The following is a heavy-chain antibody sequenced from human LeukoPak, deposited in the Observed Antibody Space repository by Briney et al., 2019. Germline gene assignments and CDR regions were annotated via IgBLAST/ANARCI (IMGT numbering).Heavy chain of an antibody. J-gene: IGHJ4*02. CDR3: ARGGYSYGYMGYFDY. D-gene: IGHD5-18*01. Sequence: GASVKVSCKASGYTFTNYGISWVRQAPGQGLEWMGWISAYSGNTNYAQKFQGRLTMTTDSSTSTAYMELRSLRSDDTAVYYCARGGYSYGYMGYFDYWGQGTLVTVSS. CDR1: GYTFTNYG. V-gene: IGHV1-18*01. CDR2: ISAYSGNT.